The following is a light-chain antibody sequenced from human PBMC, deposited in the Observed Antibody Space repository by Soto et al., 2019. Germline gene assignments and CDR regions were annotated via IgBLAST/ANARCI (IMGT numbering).Light chain of an antibody. CDR1: QSISTY. CDR2: AAS. V-gene: IGKV1-39*01. J-gene: IGKJ4*01. Sequence: DIQMTQSPSSLSASVGDRVTITCRASQSISTYLNWYQQKSGIAPKLLIYAASTLQSGVPSRFSGGGSGRDFILTISSLQSEDSAVYYCQQYNNWPPLTFGGGTKVEIK. CDR3: QQYNNWPPLT.